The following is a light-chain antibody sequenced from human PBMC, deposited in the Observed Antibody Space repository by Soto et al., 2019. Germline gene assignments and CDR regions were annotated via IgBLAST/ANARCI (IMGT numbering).Light chain of an antibody. Sequence: EIVLTQSPGTLSVSPGERATLSCRASQSVGRNYLAWYQQKPGQAPRLLIYGASSRATGIPDRFSGSVSGTDFTLTISRLEPEDFAVYYCQQYASSPLTFGGGTKVETK. CDR1: QSVGRNY. CDR3: QQYASSPLT. V-gene: IGKV3-20*01. CDR2: GAS. J-gene: IGKJ4*01.